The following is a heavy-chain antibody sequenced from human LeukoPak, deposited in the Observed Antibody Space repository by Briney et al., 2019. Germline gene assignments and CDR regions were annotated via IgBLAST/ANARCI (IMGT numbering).Heavy chain of an antibody. V-gene: IGHV1-8*03. D-gene: IGHD3-10*01. CDR1: GYTFTSYG. Sequence: GASVKVSCKASGYTFTSYGISWVRQAPGQGLEWMGWMNPNSGNTGYAQKFQGRVTITRNTSISTAYMELSSLRSEDTAVYYCARGFGGGVDYYYYYMDVWGKGTTVTVSS. J-gene: IGHJ6*03. CDR3: ARGFGGGVDYYYYYMDV. CDR2: MNPNSGNT.